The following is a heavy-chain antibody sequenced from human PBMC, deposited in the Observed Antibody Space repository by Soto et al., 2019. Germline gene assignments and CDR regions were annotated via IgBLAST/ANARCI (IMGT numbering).Heavy chain of an antibody. V-gene: IGHV3-11*06. CDR1: GFSFSDYY. CDR3: AREVRGRGYPNWFDP. CDR2: ISDHGTYT. J-gene: IGHJ5*02. Sequence: GGSLRLSCTASGFSFSDYYMRWIRQAPGRGLEWVSYISDHGTYTDYSDSAKGRFTVSRDNAKNSLFLQMNSLRVEDTAVYYCAREVRGRGYPNWFDPWGQGTLVTVSS. D-gene: IGHD5-18*01.